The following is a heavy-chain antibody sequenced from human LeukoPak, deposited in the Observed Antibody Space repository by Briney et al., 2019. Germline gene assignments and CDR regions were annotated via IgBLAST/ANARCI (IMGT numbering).Heavy chain of an antibody. Sequence: GGSLRLSCAASGFTLSGYWMHWVPQAPGEGLVWVSRMNSNGTTTTYADSVRGRFTISRDNAKNTLYLQMNSQRADDTAVYYCARYVVASACFDSWGQETLVTVSS. J-gene: IGHJ4*02. CDR3: ARYVVASACFDS. V-gene: IGHV3-74*01. CDR1: GFTLSGYW. D-gene: IGHD2-21*01. CDR2: MNSNGTTT.